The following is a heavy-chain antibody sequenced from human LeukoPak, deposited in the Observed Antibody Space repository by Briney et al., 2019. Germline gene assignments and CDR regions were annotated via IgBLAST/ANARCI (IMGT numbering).Heavy chain of an antibody. CDR2: IYYSGNS. J-gene: IGHJ5*02. D-gene: IGHD3-22*01. V-gene: IGHV4-59*01. Sequence: SQTLSLTCTVSGGSISTYYWSWIRQPPGKGLEWIGYIYYSGNSNYNPSLKSRVTISVDTSKNQFSLKLSSVTAADTAVYYCAGLGASGNGYLSWFDPWGQGTLVTVSS. CDR1: GGSISTYY. CDR3: AGLGASGNGYLSWFDP.